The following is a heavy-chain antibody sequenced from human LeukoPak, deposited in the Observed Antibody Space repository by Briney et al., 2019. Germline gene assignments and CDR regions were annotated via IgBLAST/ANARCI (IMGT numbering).Heavy chain of an antibody. CDR1: GYTLTSYY. J-gene: IGHJ4*02. Sequence: ASVKVSFKASGYTLTSYYMHWVRQAPGQGLEWMGIINPSGGSTTYAQKFQGRVTLTRDTSTSTVYMEVSSLRSEDTAVYYCARAGSGSYFDYWGQGSLVTVSS. CDR3: ARAGSGSYFDY. CDR2: INPSGGST. V-gene: IGHV1-46*01. D-gene: IGHD3-10*01.